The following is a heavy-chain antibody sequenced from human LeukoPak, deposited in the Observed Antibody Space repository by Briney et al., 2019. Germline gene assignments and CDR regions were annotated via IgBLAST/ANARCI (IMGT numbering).Heavy chain of an antibody. CDR2: ISSNGGST. V-gene: IGHV3-64*04. J-gene: IGHJ4*02. CDR3: AKGSAYADF. Sequence: GGSLRLSCSASGFTFSSYGMDWVRQAPGKGLEYVSAISSNGGSTYYADSVKGRFTISRDNPKNTLSLQMNSLRAEDTAVYYCAKGSAYADFWGQGTLVTVSS. D-gene: IGHD3-3*01. CDR1: GFTFSSYG.